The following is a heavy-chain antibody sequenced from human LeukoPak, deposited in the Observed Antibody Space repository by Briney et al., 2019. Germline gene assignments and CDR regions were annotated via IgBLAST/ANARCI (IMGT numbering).Heavy chain of an antibody. CDR1: GGSFSGYY. D-gene: IGHD2-2*01. V-gene: IGHV4-34*01. Sequence: PSETLSLTCAVYGGSFSGYYWSWIRQLPGKGLEWIGEINHSGSTNYNPSLKSRVTISVDTSKNQFSLKLSSVTAADTAVYYCARRGSSTSWDRYFDYWGQGTLVTVSS. CDR2: INHSGST. J-gene: IGHJ4*02. CDR3: ARRGSSTSWDRYFDY.